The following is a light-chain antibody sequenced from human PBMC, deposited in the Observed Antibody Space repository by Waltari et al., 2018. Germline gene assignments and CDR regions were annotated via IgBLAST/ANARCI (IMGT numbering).Light chain of an antibody. CDR3: SSYTSSFSSLYV. V-gene: IGLV2-14*03. CDR1: SSDVGGFTY. Sequence: QSALTQPASVSGSPGQSITISCTGTSSDVGGFTYVSWYQQHPGKAPKLLIYDVSDRPSGVSYRFSGSKSGNTASLTISGLQSDDEADYYCSSYTSSFSSLYVFGTGTRVTVL. J-gene: IGLJ1*01. CDR2: DVS.